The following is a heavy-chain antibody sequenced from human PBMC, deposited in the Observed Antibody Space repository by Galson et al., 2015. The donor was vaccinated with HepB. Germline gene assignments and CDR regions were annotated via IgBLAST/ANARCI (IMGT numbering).Heavy chain of an antibody. Sequence: SLRLSCAASGFTFSSYAMSWVRQAPGKGLEWVSAISGSGGSTYYADSVKGRFTISRDNSKNTLYLQMNSLRAEDMAVYYCAKLTSSGYYYDLNWFDPWGQGTLVTVSS. CDR1: GFTFSSYA. D-gene: IGHD3-22*01. V-gene: IGHV3-23*01. CDR3: AKLTSSGYYYDLNWFDP. J-gene: IGHJ5*02. CDR2: ISGSGGST.